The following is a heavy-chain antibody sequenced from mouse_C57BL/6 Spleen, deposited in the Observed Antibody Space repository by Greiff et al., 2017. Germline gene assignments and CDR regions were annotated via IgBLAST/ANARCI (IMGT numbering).Heavy chain of an antibody. CDR2: IYPGDGDT. V-gene: IGHV1-80*01. D-gene: IGHD1-1*01. CDR1: GYAFSSYW. Sequence: VQLVESGAELVKPGASVKISCKASGYAFSSYWMNWVKQRPGKGLEWIGQIYPGDGDTNYNGKFKGKATLTADKSSSTAYMQLSSLTSEDSAVYVCARRGDYGRTYYAMDYWGQGTSVTVSS. CDR3: ARRGDYGRTYYAMDY. J-gene: IGHJ4*01.